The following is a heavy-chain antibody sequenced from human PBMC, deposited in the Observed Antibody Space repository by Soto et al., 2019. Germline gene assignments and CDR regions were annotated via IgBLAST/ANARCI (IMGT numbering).Heavy chain of an antibody. Sequence: GASVKVSCKASGYTFTSYAMHWVRQAPGQRLEWMGWINPDSGGTIYSQKFQGWVTITRDTSTSTAYMELSRLKSDDTAVYYCARDLIGYGEYRYFGMDVWGQGTTVTVSS. CDR1: GYTFTSYA. V-gene: IGHV1-2*04. J-gene: IGHJ6*02. CDR2: INPDSGGT. D-gene: IGHD4-17*01. CDR3: ARDLIGYGEYRYFGMDV.